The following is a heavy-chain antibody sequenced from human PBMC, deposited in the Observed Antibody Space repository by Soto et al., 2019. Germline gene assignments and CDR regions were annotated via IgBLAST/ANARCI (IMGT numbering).Heavy chain of an antibody. J-gene: IGHJ4*02. D-gene: IGHD3-10*01. CDR2: ISGSGGST. V-gene: IGHV3-23*01. CDR3: AKDSVWFGELHYYFDY. Sequence: EVQLLESGGGLVQPGGSLRLSCAASGFTFSSYAMSWVRQAPGKGLEWVSAISGSGGSTYYADSVTGRFTISRDNSKNTLYLQMNSLRAEDTAVYYCAKDSVWFGELHYYFDYWGQGTLVTVSS. CDR1: GFTFSSYA.